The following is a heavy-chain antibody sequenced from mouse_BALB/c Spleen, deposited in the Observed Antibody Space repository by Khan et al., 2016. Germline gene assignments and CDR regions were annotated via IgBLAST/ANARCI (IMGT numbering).Heavy chain of an antibody. D-gene: IGHD3-3*01. CDR1: GYSITSNYA. J-gene: IGHJ4*01. CDR3: ARCGGLRGTYYYAMDY. CDR2: ITYSGGT. Sequence: EVQLQESGPGLVKPSQSLSLTCTVTGYSITSNYAWNWIRQFPGNKLEWMGYITYSGGTSYNPSLKSRISITRDTSKNQFFLHLHSVTTEDTATYYCARCGGLRGTYYYAMDYWGQGTSVTVSS. V-gene: IGHV3-2*02.